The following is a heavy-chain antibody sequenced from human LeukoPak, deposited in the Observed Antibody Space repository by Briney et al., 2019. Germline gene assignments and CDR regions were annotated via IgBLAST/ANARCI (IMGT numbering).Heavy chain of an antibody. CDR2: ISGSSRTI. CDR3: ARDQDYGFDY. CDR1: GFTFSSYS. J-gene: IGHJ4*02. V-gene: IGHV3-48*02. D-gene: IGHD4-17*01. Sequence: PGRSLRLSCAASGFTFSSYSMNWVRQAPGKGLEWVSYISGSSRTIYYADSVKGRFTISRDNAKNSLYLQMNSLRDEDTAVYYCARDQDYGFDYWGPGTLVTVSS.